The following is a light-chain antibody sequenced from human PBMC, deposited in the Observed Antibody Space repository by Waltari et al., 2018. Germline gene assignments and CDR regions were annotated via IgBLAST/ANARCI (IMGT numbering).Light chain of an antibody. V-gene: IGLV1-40*01. CDR3: QSYDTSLSVV. J-gene: IGLJ2*01. CDR1: GSNIGAGCD. CDR2: GVN. Sequence: QSVLTQPPSVSGAPGPRVTISCTGGGSNIGAGCDTPWYQQPPGKAPRLLIYGVNTRPLGVPDRFFGSQSGTSASLAITGLQAEDEGDYYCQSYDTSLSVVFGGGTKLTVL.